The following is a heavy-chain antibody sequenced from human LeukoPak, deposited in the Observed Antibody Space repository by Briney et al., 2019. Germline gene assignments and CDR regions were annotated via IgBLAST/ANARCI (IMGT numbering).Heavy chain of an antibody. Sequence: GGSLRPPCAAPGFSFDDYGMSWGRQAPGKGLEWVSGIHWNGGTTSYADSVKGRFTISRDNAKNSLYLEMNSLRAEDTALYYCAKHLPGSQWEPLDYWGQGTLVTVSS. CDR3: AKHLPGSQWEPLDY. D-gene: IGHD1-26*01. J-gene: IGHJ4*02. CDR1: GFSFDDYG. CDR2: IHWNGGTT. V-gene: IGHV3-20*04.